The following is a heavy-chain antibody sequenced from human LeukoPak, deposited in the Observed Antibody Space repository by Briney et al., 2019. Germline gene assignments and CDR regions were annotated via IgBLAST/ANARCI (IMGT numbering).Heavy chain of an antibody. D-gene: IGHD6-13*01. CDR2: ISASGGTT. CDR1: GFSFSSYN. V-gene: IGHV3-23*01. J-gene: IGHJ3*01. CDR3: ARAIRAPGTPENAFDL. Sequence: GGSLRLSCVASGFSFSSYNMMWVRQAPGKGLEWVSSISASGGTTYYADSVKGRLTISRDNSQSTLYLHMNSLSTEDTALYYCARAIRAPGTPENAFDLWGQGTMVTVSS.